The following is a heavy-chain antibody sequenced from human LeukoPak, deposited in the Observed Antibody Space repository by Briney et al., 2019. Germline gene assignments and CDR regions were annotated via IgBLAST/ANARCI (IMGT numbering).Heavy chain of an antibody. CDR2: ISGVGDST. CDR3: ARDHTGQPWTFFQHGMDV. Sequence: GGSLRLSCAASGFIFKNFAMTWVRQAPGKGLEWVSRISGVGDSTYYADSVKGQFTISRDNSKNTLFVQINSLRADDTAVYYCARDHTGQPWTFFQHGMDVWGPGTTVTVYS. D-gene: IGHD5-18*01. CDR1: GFIFKNFA. V-gene: IGHV3-23*01. J-gene: IGHJ6*01.